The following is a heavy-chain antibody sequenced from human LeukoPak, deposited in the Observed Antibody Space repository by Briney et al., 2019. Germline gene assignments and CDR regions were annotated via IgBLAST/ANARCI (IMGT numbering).Heavy chain of an antibody. CDR1: GFTFSSSW. Sequence: GGSLRLSCAASGFTFSSSWMSWVRQAPGKGLEWVANIKQDGSEKYYVDSVKGRFTISRDNSKNTLYLQMNSLRAEDTAVYYCAKEGLGSSRHYYYYYYMDVWGKGTTVTVSS. V-gene: IGHV3-7*03. J-gene: IGHJ6*03. CDR2: IKQDGSEK. D-gene: IGHD6-6*01. CDR3: AKEGLGSSRHYYYYYYMDV.